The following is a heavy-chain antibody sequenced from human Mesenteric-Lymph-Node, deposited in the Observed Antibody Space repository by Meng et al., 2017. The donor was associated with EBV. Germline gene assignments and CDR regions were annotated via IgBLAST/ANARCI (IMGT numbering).Heavy chain of an antibody. J-gene: IGHJ5*02. CDR3: ARRRMVTMIVVVITDWFDP. CDR2: INHSGST. D-gene: IGHD3-22*01. Sequence: QVQLQQWGAGLLKPSETLSLTCAVYGWSFIAFHWRWIRQSPGKGLEWIGEINHSGSTNYNPSLKSRVTISVDTSKNQFSLKLSSVTAADTAVYYCARRRMVTMIVVVITDWFDPWGQGTMVTVYS. V-gene: IGHV4-34*01. CDR1: GWSFIAFH.